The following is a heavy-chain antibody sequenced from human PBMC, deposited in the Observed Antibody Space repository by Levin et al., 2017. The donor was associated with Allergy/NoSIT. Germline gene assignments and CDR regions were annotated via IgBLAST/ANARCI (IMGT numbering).Heavy chain of an antibody. CDR2: IYHSGST. D-gene: IGHD1-26*01. CDR3: ARGGGSPDAFDI. V-gene: IGHV4-38-2*01. CDR1: GSSISSGYY. J-gene: IGHJ3*02. Sequence: PSETLSLTCAVSGSSISSGYYWGWIRQPPGKGLEWIGSIYHSGSTYYNPSLKSRVTISVDTSKNQFSLKLSSVTAADTAVYYCARGGGSPDAFDIWGQGTMVTVSS.